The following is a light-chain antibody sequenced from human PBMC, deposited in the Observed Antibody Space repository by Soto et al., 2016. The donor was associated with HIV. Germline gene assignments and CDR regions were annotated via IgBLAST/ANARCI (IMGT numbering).Light chain of an antibody. J-gene: IGLJ2*01. Sequence: SYELTQPPSVSVSPGHTASITCSGDKLGDKYACWYQQKPGQSPVMVIYQDTKRPSGIPKRFSGSNSGNTATLTISGTQAMDEADYYCQAWDSSTVLFGGGTKLTVL. V-gene: IGLV3-1*01. CDR1: KLGDKY. CDR3: QAWDSSTVL. CDR2: QDT.